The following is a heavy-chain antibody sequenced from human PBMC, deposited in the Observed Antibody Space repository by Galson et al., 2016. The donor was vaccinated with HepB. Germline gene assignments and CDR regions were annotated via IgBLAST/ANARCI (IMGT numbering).Heavy chain of an antibody. CDR2: MNPKSGTT. D-gene: IGHD2-21*02. V-gene: IGHV1-8*02. J-gene: IGHJ6*03. CDR1: GYIFTSYD. Sequence: SVKVSCKASGYIFTSYDINWVRQAPGQGLEWVGWMNPKSGTTGFAQKFQGRVTLTRSTALGTAYMELNSLTSEDTAIYFCARGSTAVYFYSYSMDLWGQGTAVTVSS. CDR3: ARGSTAVYFYSYSMDL.